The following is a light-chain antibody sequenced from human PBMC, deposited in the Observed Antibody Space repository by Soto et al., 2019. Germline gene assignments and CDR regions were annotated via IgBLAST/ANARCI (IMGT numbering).Light chain of an antibody. CDR2: GAS. CDR3: QQYNNWPRT. J-gene: IGKJ1*01. V-gene: IGKV3-15*01. CDR1: QSLSSSY. Sequence: EIVLTPSPGTLSLSPGERATLYCRASQSLSSSYLAWYQQKPGQAPRLLIYGASTRATGIPARFSGSGSGTEFTLTINSLQSEDFAVYYCQQYNNWPRTFGQGTKVDIK.